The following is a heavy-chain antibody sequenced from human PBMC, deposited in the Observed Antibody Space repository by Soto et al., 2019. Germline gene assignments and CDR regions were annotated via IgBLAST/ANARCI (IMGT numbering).Heavy chain of an antibody. CDR3: ARLVSLLQPIDS. CDR1: GGTFSSYA. CDR2: IIPIFGTA. J-gene: IGHJ5*01. V-gene: IGHV1-69*13. D-gene: IGHD4-4*01. Sequence: SVKVSCKASGGTFSSYAISWVRQAPGQGLEWMGGIIPIFGTANYAQKFQGRVTITADESTATAFLQWRSLEASDSALYFCARLVSLLQPIDSWGQGTPVTVSS.